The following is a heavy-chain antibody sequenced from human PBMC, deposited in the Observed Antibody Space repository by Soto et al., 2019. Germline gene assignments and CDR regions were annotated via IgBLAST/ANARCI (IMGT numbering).Heavy chain of an antibody. CDR2: IKSKTDGGTT. Sequence: XGSLSLSFAASGFTFSNACMSWVRQAPGKGLEWVGRIKSKTDGGTTDYAAPVKGRFTISRDDSKNALYLQMNSLKTEDTAVYHCTKGPDQLLLDYWGQGTLVTVSS. D-gene: IGHD2-2*01. V-gene: IGHV3-15*01. CDR3: TKGPDQLLLDY. J-gene: IGHJ4*02. CDR1: GFTFSNAC.